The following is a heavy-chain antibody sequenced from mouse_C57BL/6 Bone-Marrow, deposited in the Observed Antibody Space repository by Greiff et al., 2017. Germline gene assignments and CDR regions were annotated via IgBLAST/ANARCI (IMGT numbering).Heavy chain of an antibody. CDR1: GYTFTDYE. D-gene: IGHD1-1*01. Sequence: QVQLQQSGAELVRPGASVTLSCKASGYTFTDYEMHWVKQTPVHGLEWIGAIDPETGGTAYNQKFKGKAILTADKSSITAYMELRSLTSEDSAVYYCTWYYGTWFAYWGQGTLVTVSA. CDR3: TWYYGTWFAY. J-gene: IGHJ3*01. CDR2: IDPETGGT. V-gene: IGHV1-15*01.